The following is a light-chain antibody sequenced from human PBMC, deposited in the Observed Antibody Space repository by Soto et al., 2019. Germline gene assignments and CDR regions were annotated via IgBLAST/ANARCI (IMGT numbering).Light chain of an antibody. J-gene: IGLJ2*01. CDR1: TSDVGTYDY. CDR2: EVS. Sequence: QSVLTQPASVSGSPGQSITISCTGTTSDVGTYDYVSWYQHQPGKAPKVMIYEVSNRPSGVSDRFSGSKSGTSGTLDITGLQTGDEADYYCATWDGSLPGEVFGGGTKLTVL. V-gene: IGLV2-14*01. CDR3: ATWDGSLPGEV.